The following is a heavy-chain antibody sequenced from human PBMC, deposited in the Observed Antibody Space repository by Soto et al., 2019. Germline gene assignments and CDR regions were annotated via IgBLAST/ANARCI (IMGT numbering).Heavy chain of an antibody. V-gene: IGHV1-2*04. CDR2: INPNSGGT. CDR3: ARDRPNGGLWFGGPLRGDYYYGMDV. Sequence: QVQLVQSGAEVKKPGASVKVSCKASGYTFTGYYMHWVRQAPGQGLEWMGWINPNSGGTNYAQKFQGWVTLTRDTSISTAYRELSRLRSDDTAVYYCARDRPNGGLWFGGPLRGDYYYGMDVWGQGTTVTVSS. J-gene: IGHJ6*02. CDR1: GYTFTGYY. D-gene: IGHD3-10*01.